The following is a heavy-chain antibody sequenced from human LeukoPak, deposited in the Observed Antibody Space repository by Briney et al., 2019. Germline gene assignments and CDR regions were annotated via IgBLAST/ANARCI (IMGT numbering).Heavy chain of an antibody. J-gene: IGHJ4*02. V-gene: IGHV1-2*02. CDR2: INPNSGGT. CDR3: ARVGSGSSGWRRFDY. D-gene: IGHD6-19*01. Sequence: ASVKVSCKASGYTFTGYYMHWVRQAPGQGLEWMGWINPNSGGTNSAQRFQGRVTMTRDTSISTAYMELSRLRSDDTAVYYCARVGSGSSGWRRFDYWGQGALVTVSS. CDR1: GYTFTGYY.